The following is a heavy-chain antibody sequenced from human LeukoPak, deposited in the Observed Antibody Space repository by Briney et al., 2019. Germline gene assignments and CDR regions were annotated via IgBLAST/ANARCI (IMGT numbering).Heavy chain of an antibody. D-gene: IGHD1-26*01. Sequence: GGSLRLSCAASGFTFNSYWMSWVRQAPGKGLEWVANIKQDGSEKYYVDSVEGRFTISRDNAKNSLYLQMNSLRAEDTAVYYCARDVPLYSGSYGFDYWGQGTLVTVSS. J-gene: IGHJ4*02. CDR1: GFTFNSYW. CDR3: ARDVPLYSGSYGFDY. CDR2: IKQDGSEK. V-gene: IGHV3-7*01.